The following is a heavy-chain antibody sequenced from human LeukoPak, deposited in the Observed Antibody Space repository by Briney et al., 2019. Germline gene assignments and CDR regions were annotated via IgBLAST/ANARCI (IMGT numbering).Heavy chain of an antibody. Sequence: TLSLTCTVSGGSISSGDYYWSWIRQPPGEGLEWIWYIYYSGSTYYKSSLKSRVTISVDTSKNQFSLKLSSVTAADTAVYYCARITGPYDAFDIWGQGTMVTVSS. J-gene: IGHJ3*02. D-gene: IGHD1-20*01. CDR2: IYYSGST. CDR1: GGSISSGDYY. V-gene: IGHV4-30-4*01. CDR3: ARITGPYDAFDI.